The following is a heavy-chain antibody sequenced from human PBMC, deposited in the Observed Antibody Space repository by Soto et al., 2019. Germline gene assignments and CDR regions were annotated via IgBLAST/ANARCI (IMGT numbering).Heavy chain of an antibody. CDR2: ISGSGGST. CDR1: GFTFSSYA. Sequence: GGSLRLSCAASGFTFSSYAMSWVRQAPGKGLEWVSAISGSGGSTYYADSVKGRFTISRDNSKNSLYLQMNGLRAEDTALYHCAKVRGLIDPVENWGQGTLVTVSS. V-gene: IGHV3-23*01. J-gene: IGHJ4*02. CDR3: AKVRGLIDPVEN. D-gene: IGHD3-10*01.